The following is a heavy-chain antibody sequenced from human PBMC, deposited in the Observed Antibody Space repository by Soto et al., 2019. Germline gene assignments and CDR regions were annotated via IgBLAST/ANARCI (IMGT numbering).Heavy chain of an antibody. CDR1: GFMFNAYG. V-gene: IGHV3-30*03. CDR3: TGRDDGYNPIHGMDV. D-gene: IGHD5-12*01. Sequence: PGGSLRLSCAASGFMFNAYGMHWVRQAPGKGLEWVAVISFDGSNQYYEESVKGRFTISRDNSMDTVYLQMHSLRAEDTAVYFCTGRDDGYNPIHGMDVWGQGTTVTVSS. CDR2: ISFDGSNQ. J-gene: IGHJ6*02.